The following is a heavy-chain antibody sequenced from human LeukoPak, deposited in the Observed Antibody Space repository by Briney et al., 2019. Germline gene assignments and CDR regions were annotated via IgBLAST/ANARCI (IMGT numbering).Heavy chain of an antibody. D-gene: IGHD6-13*01. V-gene: IGHV3-48*03. CDR2: ISSSGSTI. J-gene: IGHJ5*02. Sequence: GGSLRLSCAASGFTFSSYEMNWVRQAPGKGLEWVSYISSSGSTIYYADSVKGRFTISRDNAKNSLYLQMNSLRAEDTAVYYCAREYSSSWGNWFDPWGQGTLVTVSS. CDR1: GFTFSSYE. CDR3: AREYSSSWGNWFDP.